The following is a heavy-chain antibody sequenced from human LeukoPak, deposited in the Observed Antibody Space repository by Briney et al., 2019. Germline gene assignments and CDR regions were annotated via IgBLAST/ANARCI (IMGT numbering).Heavy chain of an antibody. CDR2: ISAYNGNT. CDR3: ARPIVAAGSNWFDP. CDR1: GYTFTSYG. D-gene: IGHD6-13*01. V-gene: IGHV1-18*01. Sequence: ASVKVSCKASGYTFTSYGISWVRQAPGQGFEWMGWISAYNGNTNYAQKLQGRVTMTTDTSTSTAYMELRSLRSDDTAVYYCARPIVAAGSNWFDPWGQGTLVTVSS. J-gene: IGHJ5*02.